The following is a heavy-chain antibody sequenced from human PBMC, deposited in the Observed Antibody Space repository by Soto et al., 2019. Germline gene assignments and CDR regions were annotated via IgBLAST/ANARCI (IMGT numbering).Heavy chain of an antibody. CDR3: AKSHMITFGGLIGIDAFDI. CDR2: ISGSGGTT. D-gene: IGHD3-16*02. J-gene: IGHJ3*02. CDR1: GLTFSSYA. Sequence: EVQLLESGGGLVQSGGSLRLSCEASGLTFSSYAMNWVRQAPGKGLEWVSSISGSGGTTCYTDSVRGRFTISRDNSKNTLYLQMNSLRAEDTAVYYCAKSHMITFGGLIGIDAFDIWGQGTMVTVSS. V-gene: IGHV3-23*01.